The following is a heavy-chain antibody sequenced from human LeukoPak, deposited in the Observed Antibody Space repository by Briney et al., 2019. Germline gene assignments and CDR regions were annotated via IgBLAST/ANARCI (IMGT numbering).Heavy chain of an antibody. V-gene: IGHV4-34*01. CDR1: GGSFSGYY. CDR3: SRGTDRSKSGDY. Sequence: PSETLSLTCAVYGGSFSGYYWTWIRQPPGEGLEWIGEIHPSGSTDYSPALKSRVIISMDTSERQFSLKLSSVTAADTAIYYCSRGTDRSKSGDYWGQGALVTVSA. D-gene: IGHD4-11*01. CDR2: IHPSGST. J-gene: IGHJ4*02.